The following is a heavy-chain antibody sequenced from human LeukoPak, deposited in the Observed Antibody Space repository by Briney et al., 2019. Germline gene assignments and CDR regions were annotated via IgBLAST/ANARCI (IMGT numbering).Heavy chain of an antibody. D-gene: IGHD3-22*01. V-gene: IGHV1-8*01. CDR3: AGNNYDTSGSDF. Sequence: ASVKVSCKASGYTFTSYDINWVRQATGQGLEWMGWVNPNSGDAGYAQKFQGRVTMTRNTSINTAYMELSSLSSDDTAIYYCAGNNYDTSGSDFWGQGTLVTVSS. J-gene: IGHJ4*02. CDR2: VNPNSGDA. CDR1: GYTFTSYD.